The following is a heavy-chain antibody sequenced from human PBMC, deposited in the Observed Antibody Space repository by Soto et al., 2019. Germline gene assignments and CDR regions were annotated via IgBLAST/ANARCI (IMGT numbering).Heavy chain of an antibody. Sequence: GASVKVSCKASGGTFSSYAISWVRQAPGQGLEWMGGIIPIFGTANYAQKFQGRVTITADESTSTAYMELSSLRSEDTAVYYCARAPQVGSYFDYWGQGTLVTVSS. CDR2: IIPIFGTA. D-gene: IGHD1-26*01. CDR3: ARAPQVGSYFDY. CDR1: GGTFSSYA. J-gene: IGHJ4*02. V-gene: IGHV1-69*13.